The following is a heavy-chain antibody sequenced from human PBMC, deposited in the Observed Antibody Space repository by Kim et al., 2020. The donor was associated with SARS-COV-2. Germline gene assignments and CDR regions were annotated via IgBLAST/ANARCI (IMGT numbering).Heavy chain of an antibody. CDR1: GFTFSSYG. Sequence: GGSLRLSCAASGFTFSSYGMHWVRQAPGKGLEWVAVISYDGSNKYYADSVKGRFTISRDNSKNTLYLQMNSLRAEDTAVYYCAKDRGSSSSVGLVLDYWGQGTLVTVSS. J-gene: IGHJ4*02. CDR2: ISYDGSNK. D-gene: IGHD6-6*01. CDR3: AKDRGSSSSVGLVLDY. V-gene: IGHV3-30*18.